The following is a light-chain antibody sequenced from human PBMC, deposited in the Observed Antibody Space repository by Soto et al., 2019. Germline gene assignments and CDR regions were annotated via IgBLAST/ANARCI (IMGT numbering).Light chain of an antibody. CDR2: GAS. J-gene: IGKJ5*01. CDR1: QGTISY. Sequence: DIQLTQSTSFLSASVGDRVTITCRASQGTISYLAWFQQKPGRAPKLLIYGASTLQSGVPARFSGSGSGTDFTLTISNLQPEDFATYYCQQLNAYPLTFGQGTRLEIK. CDR3: QQLNAYPLT. V-gene: IGKV1-9*01.